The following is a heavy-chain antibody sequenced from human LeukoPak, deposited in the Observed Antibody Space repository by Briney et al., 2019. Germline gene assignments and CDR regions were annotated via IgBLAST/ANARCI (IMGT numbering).Heavy chain of an antibody. Sequence: ASVKVSCNTSGYTFTNYYITWVRQAPGQRLEWMGWIGPYNGNTNYAQKLQGRVTMTTDTSTSTAYMELRSLRSDDTAMYYCARLVEQWLLGGLNYWGQGTLVTVSS. CDR3: ARLVEQWLLGGLNY. V-gene: IGHV1-18*04. D-gene: IGHD6-19*01. CDR1: GYTFTNYY. CDR2: IGPYNGNT. J-gene: IGHJ4*02.